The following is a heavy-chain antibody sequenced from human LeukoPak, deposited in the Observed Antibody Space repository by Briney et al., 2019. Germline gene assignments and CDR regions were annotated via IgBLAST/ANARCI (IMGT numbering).Heavy chain of an antibody. CDR2: IYYSGST. J-gene: IGHJ4*02. CDR3: AKRATIAADAFDY. D-gene: IGHD6-13*01. V-gene: IGHV4-31*03. CDR1: GGSISSGGYY. Sequence: TLSLTCTVSGGSISSGGYYWSWIRQHPGKGLEWIGYIYYSGSTYYNPSLKSRVTISVDTSKNQFSLKLSSVTAADTAVYYCAKRATIAADAFDYWGQGTLVTVSS.